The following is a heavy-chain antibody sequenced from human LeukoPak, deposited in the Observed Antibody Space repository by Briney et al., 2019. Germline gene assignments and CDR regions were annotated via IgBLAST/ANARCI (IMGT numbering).Heavy chain of an antibody. D-gene: IGHD1-26*01. V-gene: IGHV4-61*02. J-gene: IGHJ4*02. CDR1: GGSISSGSYY. Sequence: KTSQTLSLTCIVSGGSISSGSYYWSWIRQPAGKGLEWIGRIYTSGSTNYNPSLKSRVTISVDTSKNQFSLKLSSVTAADTAVYYCARYVGSYLDYWGQGTLVTVSS. CDR3: ARYVGSYLDY. CDR2: IYTSGST.